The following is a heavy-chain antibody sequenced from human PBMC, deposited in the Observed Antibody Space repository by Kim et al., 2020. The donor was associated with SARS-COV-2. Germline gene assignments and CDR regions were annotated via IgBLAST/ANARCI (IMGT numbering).Heavy chain of an antibody. Sequence: GGSLRLSCAASGFTLSDYNMYWVRQAPGKGLEGLSTIKGIGGATDYADSVKGRFTISRDTGKNSLYLQMTSLRSEDTAVYYCARGNFGLDVWGQGTTVTVSS. J-gene: IGHJ6*02. CDR3: ARGNFGLDV. CDR1: GFTLSDYN. V-gene: IGHV3-21*01. CDR2: IKGIGGAT.